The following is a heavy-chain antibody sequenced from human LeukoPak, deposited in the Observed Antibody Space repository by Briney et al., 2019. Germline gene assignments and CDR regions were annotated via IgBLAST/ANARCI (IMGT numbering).Heavy chain of an antibody. Sequence: GGSLRLSCAASGFTFSNFWMSWVRQAPGKGLEWVANIKQDGSEKYYVDSLKGRFTISRDNAKNSLYLQMNSLRAEDTAVYYCAREGTTVTVNWFDPWGQGTLVTVSS. J-gene: IGHJ5*02. CDR2: IKQDGSEK. V-gene: IGHV3-7*01. CDR3: AREGTTVTVNWFDP. D-gene: IGHD4-17*01. CDR1: GFTFSNFW.